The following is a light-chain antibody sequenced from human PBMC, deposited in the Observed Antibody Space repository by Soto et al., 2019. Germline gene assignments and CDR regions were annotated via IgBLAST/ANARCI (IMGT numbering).Light chain of an antibody. CDR3: SSYAGTNKQHV. J-gene: IGLJ1*01. CDR1: GSDVGFYSY. V-gene: IGLV2-8*01. Sequence: QSVLTQPPSASGSPGQSVTISCTGSGSDVGFYSYVSWYQQHPGKVPKLLIYEVTKRPSGVPDRFSGSKSGNTASLTVSGLQAEDEADYYCSSYAGTNKQHVFGTGTKVTVL. CDR2: EVT.